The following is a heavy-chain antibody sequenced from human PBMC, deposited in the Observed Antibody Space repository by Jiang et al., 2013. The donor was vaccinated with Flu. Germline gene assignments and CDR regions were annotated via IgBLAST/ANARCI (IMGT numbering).Heavy chain of an antibody. D-gene: IGHD3/OR15-3a*01. Sequence: GPGLVKPSETLSLTCAVSGYSISSGYYWGWIRQPPGKGLEWIGSIYHSGSTYYNPSLKSRVTISVDTSKNQFSLKLSSVTAADTAVYYCAREAWGLVILYYFDYWGQGTLVTVSS. V-gene: IGHV4-38-2*02. CDR2: IYHSGST. J-gene: IGHJ4*02. CDR1: GYSISSGYY. CDR3: AREAWGLVILYYFDY.